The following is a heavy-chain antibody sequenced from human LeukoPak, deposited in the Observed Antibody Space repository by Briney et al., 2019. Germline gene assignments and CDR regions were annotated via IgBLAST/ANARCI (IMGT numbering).Heavy chain of an antibody. V-gene: IGHV1-2*02. J-gene: IGHJ4*02. Sequence: GASVKVSCKASGYTFTGYYMHWVRQAPGQGLEWMGWINPNSGGTNYAQKFQGRVTMTRDTSISTAYLELSRLRSDDTAVYYCARAYSSGWWLSDYWGQGTLVTVSS. CDR3: ARAYSSGWWLSDY. D-gene: IGHD6-19*01. CDR1: GYTFTGYY. CDR2: INPNSGGT.